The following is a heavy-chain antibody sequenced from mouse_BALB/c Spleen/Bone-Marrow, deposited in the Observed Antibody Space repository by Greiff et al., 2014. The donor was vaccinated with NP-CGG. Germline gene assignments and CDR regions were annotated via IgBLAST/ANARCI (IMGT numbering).Heavy chain of an antibody. J-gene: IGHJ1*01. V-gene: IGHV1-69*01. Sequence: VKLQQSGAELVMPGASVKMSCKASGYTFTDYWMHWVKQRPGQGLEWIGAIDTSDSYTSYNQKFKGKATLTVDESSSTAYMQLSSLTSEDFAVYYCARGTGWYFDVWGAGTTVTVSS. CDR1: GYTFTDYW. D-gene: IGHD4-1*01. CDR3: ARGTGWYFDV. CDR2: IDTSDSYT.